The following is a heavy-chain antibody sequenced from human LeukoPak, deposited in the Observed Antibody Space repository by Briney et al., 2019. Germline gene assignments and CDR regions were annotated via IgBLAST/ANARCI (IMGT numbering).Heavy chain of an antibody. CDR1: GFTFSSSG. D-gene: IGHD3-22*01. J-gene: IGHJ4*02. Sequence: GGSLRLSCAASGFTFSSSGMHWVRQAPGKGLEWVAVISYDGSNKYYADSVKGRFTISRDNSKNTLYLQMNSLRAEDTAVYYCAKAVRYDSSGYFDYWGQGTLVTVSS. CDR2: ISYDGSNK. V-gene: IGHV3-30*18. CDR3: AKAVRYDSSGYFDY.